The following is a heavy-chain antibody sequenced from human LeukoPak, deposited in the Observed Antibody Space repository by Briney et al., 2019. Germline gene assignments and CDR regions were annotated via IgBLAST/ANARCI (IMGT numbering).Heavy chain of an antibody. V-gene: IGHV3-30*18. CDR2: ISYDGSNK. Sequence: GGSLRLSCAASGFTFSSYGMHWVRQAPGKGLEWVAVISYDGSNKYYADSVKGRFTISRDNSKNTLYLQMNSLRAEDTAVYYCAKLGLQTAPDYWGQGTLVTVSS. J-gene: IGHJ4*02. D-gene: IGHD1-14*01. CDR1: GFTFSSYG. CDR3: AKLGLQTAPDY.